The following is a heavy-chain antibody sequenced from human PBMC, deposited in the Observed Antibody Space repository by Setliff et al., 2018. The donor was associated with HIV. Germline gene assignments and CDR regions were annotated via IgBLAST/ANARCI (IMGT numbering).Heavy chain of an antibody. D-gene: IGHD1-20*01. V-gene: IGHV2-70*11. CDR3: ARIGPVDVGPYTDV. Sequence: SGPTLVNPTQTLTLTCTFSGFSLSTIGMCVTWIRQPPGKALEWLARIDWDDDKYYSTSLKTRLTISKDTPKNQVVLTMTNMDPVDTATYYCARIGPVDVGPYTDVWGKGTTVTVSS. CDR2: IDWDDDK. CDR1: GFSLSTIGMC. J-gene: IGHJ6*04.